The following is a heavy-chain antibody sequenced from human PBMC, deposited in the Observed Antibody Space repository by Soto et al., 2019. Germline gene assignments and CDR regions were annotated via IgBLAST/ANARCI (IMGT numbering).Heavy chain of an antibody. CDR2: IKQDGSEK. Sequence: PGGSLRLSCAASGFTFSTYWMTWVRQAPGKGLEWVANIKQDGSEKYYVESVKGRFTISRDNTRNSLYLHMNSLRAEDTALYYCARSEDYTSTSDYWGQGXLVTVYS. CDR3: ARSEDYTSTSDY. J-gene: IGHJ4*02. V-gene: IGHV3-7*01. D-gene: IGHD4-4*01. CDR1: GFTFSTYW.